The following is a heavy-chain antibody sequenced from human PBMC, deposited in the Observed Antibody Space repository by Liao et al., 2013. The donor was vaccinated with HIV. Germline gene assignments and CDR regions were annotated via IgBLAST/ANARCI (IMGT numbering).Heavy chain of an antibody. CDR3: ALFVLRGPRRYFDY. Sequence: QVQLQESGPGLVKPSETLSLTCSVYGVSISDYHWSWIRQPPGKGLEWIGFIYYTGRTYYNPSLRSRVTISVDTSKNQFSLKLTSVTAADTAVYYCALFVLRGPRRYFDYWGQGTLVTVSS. CDR1: GVSISDYH. V-gene: IGHV4-59*04. D-gene: IGHD2-21*01. CDR2: IYYTGRT. J-gene: IGHJ4*02.